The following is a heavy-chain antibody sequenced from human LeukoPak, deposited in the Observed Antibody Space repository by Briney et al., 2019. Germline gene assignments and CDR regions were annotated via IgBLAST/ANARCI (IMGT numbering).Heavy chain of an antibody. CDR1: GFTFSSYA. CDR2: ISGSGGST. V-gene: IGHV3-23*01. CDR3: AKDEKWLRLTGITDY. Sequence: GGSLRLSCAASGFTFSSYAMSWVRQAPGKGLEWVSAISGSGGSTYYAGSVKGRFTISRDNSKNTLYLQMNSLRAEDTAVYYCAKDEKWLRLTGITDYWGQGTLVTVSS. J-gene: IGHJ4*02. D-gene: IGHD5-12*01.